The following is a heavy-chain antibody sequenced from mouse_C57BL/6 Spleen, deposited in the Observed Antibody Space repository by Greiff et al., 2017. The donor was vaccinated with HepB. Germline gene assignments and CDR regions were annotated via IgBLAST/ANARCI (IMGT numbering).Heavy chain of an antibody. J-gene: IGHJ4*01. Sequence: EVKLQESGPGLAKPSQTLSLTCSVTGYSITSDYWNWIRKFPGNKLEYMGYISYSGSTYYNPSLKSRISITRDTSKNQYYLQLNSVTTEDTATYYCSHYYGSSYGAMDYWGQGTSVTVSS. V-gene: IGHV3-8*01. CDR3: SHYYGSSYGAMDY. CDR2: ISYSGST. D-gene: IGHD1-1*01. CDR1: GYSITSDY.